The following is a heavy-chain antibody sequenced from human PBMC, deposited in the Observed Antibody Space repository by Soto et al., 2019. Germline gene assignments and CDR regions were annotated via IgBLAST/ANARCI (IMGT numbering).Heavy chain of an antibody. V-gene: IGHV4-4*02. CDR1: GGSISSNNW. J-gene: IGHJ6*02. Sequence: PSETLSLTCAVSGGSISSNNWWSWVRQPPGKGLEWIGEIYHSGSTHYNPSLKSRVTISVDKSKNQFSLKLSSVTAADTAVYYCARRPQSTIFGVVIKTPNLYYYYGMDVWGQGTTVT. D-gene: IGHD3-3*01. CDR3: ARRPQSTIFGVVIKTPNLYYYYGMDV. CDR2: IYHSGST.